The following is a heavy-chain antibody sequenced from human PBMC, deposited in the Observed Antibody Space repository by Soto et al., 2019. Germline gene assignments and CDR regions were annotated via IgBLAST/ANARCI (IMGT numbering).Heavy chain of an antibody. J-gene: IGHJ6*02. CDR1: GFTFSSYA. D-gene: IGHD2-2*01. CDR3: AKGRGTRYGMDV. CDR2: ISGSGGST. V-gene: IGHV3-23*01. Sequence: EVQLLESGGGLVQPGGSLRLSCAASGFTFSSYAMSWVRQAPGKGLEWVSAISGSGGSTYYADTVKGRFTISRDNSKNTLYLQRNSLRAEDTAVYYCAKGRGTRYGMDVWGQGTTVTVSS.